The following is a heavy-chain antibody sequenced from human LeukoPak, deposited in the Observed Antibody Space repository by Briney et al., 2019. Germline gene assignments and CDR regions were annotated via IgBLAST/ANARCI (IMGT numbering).Heavy chain of an antibody. Sequence: SSETLSLTCAVYGGSFSGYYWSWIRQPPGKGLEWIGEINHSGSTNYNPSLKSRVTISVDTSKNQFSLKLSSVTAADTAVYYCARGVARGVRGTYYYYYGMDVWGKGTTVTVSS. CDR2: INHSGST. J-gene: IGHJ6*04. CDR1: GGSFSGYY. D-gene: IGHD3-10*01. V-gene: IGHV4-34*01. CDR3: ARGVARGVRGTYYYYYGMDV.